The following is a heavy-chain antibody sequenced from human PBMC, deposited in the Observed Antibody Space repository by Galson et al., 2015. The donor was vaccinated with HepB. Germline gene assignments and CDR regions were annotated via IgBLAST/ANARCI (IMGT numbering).Heavy chain of an antibody. D-gene: IGHD3-16*01. CDR2: IDYSGNT. V-gene: IGHV4-59*01. J-gene: IGHJ4*02. Sequence: SETLSLTCAVSGGSISGYYWNWIRQPPGKGLEWIGYIDYSGNTNYNPSLKSRVTMSLDTSSNQVSLNLNSVTAADTAMYYCARNDPYLDVWGQGTLVTVSS. CDR1: GGSISGYY. CDR3: ARNDPYLDV.